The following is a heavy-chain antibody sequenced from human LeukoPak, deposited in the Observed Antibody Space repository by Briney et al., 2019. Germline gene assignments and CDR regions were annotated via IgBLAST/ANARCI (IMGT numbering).Heavy chain of an antibody. CDR2: IYYSGST. CDR1: GGSISSSSYY. CDR3: ARQSGYGSGSYYNNYFDY. J-gene: IGHJ4*02. V-gene: IGHV4-39*01. D-gene: IGHD3-10*01. Sequence: PSETLSLTCTVSGGSISSSSYYWGWIRQPPGKGPEWIGSIYYSGSTYYNPSLKSRVTISVDTSKNQFSLKLSSVTAADTAVYYCARQSGYGSGSYYNNYFDYWGQGTLVTVSS.